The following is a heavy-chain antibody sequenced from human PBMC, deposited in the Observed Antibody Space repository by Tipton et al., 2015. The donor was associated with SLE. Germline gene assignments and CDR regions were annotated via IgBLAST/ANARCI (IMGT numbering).Heavy chain of an antibody. J-gene: IGHJ4*02. CDR2: IYTSGST. CDR3: ARDRGSAWSSSFDY. CDR1: GGSISSYY. V-gene: IGHV4-4*07. D-gene: IGHD6-19*01. Sequence: GLVKPSETLSLTCPVSGGSISSYYWNWIRQPAAKGLEWIGRIYTSGSTNYNPSLRSRVTMSVDTSKNQFSLNLSSVTAADTAVYYCARDRGSAWSSSFDYWGQGTLVTVSS.